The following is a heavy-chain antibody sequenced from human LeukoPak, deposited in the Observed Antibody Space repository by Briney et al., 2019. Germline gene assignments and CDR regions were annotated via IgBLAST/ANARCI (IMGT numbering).Heavy chain of an antibody. Sequence: SETLSLTCTVSGGSISSSSYYWGWIRQPPGKGLEWIGEIYHSGSTNYNPSLKSRVTISVDKSKNQFSLKLSSVTAADTAVYYCARATYYYGSGRTDWFDPWGQGTLVTVSS. V-gene: IGHV4-39*07. J-gene: IGHJ5*02. CDR3: ARATYYYGSGRTDWFDP. CDR2: IYHSGST. CDR1: GGSISSSSYY. D-gene: IGHD3-10*01.